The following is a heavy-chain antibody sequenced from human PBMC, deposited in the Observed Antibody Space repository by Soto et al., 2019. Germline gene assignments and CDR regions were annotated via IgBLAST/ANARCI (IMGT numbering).Heavy chain of an antibody. J-gene: IGHJ6*02. D-gene: IGHD3-10*01. CDR1: GYSFTSYW. Sequence: GESLKISCKGSGYSFTSYWIGWVRQMPGKGLEWMGIIYPGDSDTRYSPSLQGQVTISADKSISTAYLQWSSLKASDTAMYYCARLTMVRGVTTNYYYGMDVWGQGTTVTVSS. CDR2: IYPGDSDT. CDR3: ARLTMVRGVTTNYYYGMDV. V-gene: IGHV5-51*01.